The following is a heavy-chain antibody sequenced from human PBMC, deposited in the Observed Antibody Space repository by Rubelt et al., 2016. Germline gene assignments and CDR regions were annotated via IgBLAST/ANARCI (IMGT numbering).Heavy chain of an antibody. V-gene: IGHV1-24*01. CDR1: GYTLTELS. CDR3: ATRSLWFGERDRYFDY. D-gene: IGHD3-10*01. Sequence: QVQLVQSGAEVKKPGASVKVSCKVSGYTLTELSMHWVRQAPGKGLEWMGGFDPEDGETIYAQKFQGSVTMTEDTSTDTAYMELSSLRSEDTAVYYCATRSLWFGERDRYFDYWGQGTLVTVSS. J-gene: IGHJ4*02. CDR2: FDPEDGET.